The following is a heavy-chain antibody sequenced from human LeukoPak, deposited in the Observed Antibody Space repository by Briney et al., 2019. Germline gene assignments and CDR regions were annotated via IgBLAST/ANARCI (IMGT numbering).Heavy chain of an antibody. Sequence: GGSLRLSCAASGFTFSNYWMHWVRQAPGKGLVRVSRINNDGSSTIYADSVRGRFTISRDNAKSTLYLQMNSLRAEDTAVYYCTRGGSPPEALGDAFDMWGQGTMVTVPS. V-gene: IGHV3-74*01. D-gene: IGHD1-26*01. CDR2: INNDGSST. CDR3: TRGGSPPEALGDAFDM. J-gene: IGHJ3*02. CDR1: GFTFSNYW.